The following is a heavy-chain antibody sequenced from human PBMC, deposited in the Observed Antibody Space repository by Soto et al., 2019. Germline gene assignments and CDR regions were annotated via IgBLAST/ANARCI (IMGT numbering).Heavy chain of an antibody. D-gene: IGHD6-19*01. CDR1: GFTFSNYA. J-gene: IGHJ4*02. V-gene: IGHV3-23*01. CDR3: AKVSNKWPVAQRGYFDY. CDR2: ISATGST. Sequence: EVQVLDSGGGLVQPGGSQRLSCEASGFTFSNYAMSWVRQAPGKGLEWVSTISATGSTLYADSVKGRFTISRDNSKNTVYLQMNFLRAEDTAVYYCAKVSNKWPVAQRGYFDYWGQGTLVTVSS.